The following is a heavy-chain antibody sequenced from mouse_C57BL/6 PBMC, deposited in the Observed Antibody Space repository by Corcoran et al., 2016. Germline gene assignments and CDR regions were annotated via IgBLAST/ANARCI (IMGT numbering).Heavy chain of an antibody. V-gene: IGHV1-26*01. CDR2: INPNNGGT. CDR3: AREGYYSTLFDY. J-gene: IGHJ2*01. D-gene: IGHD2-12*01. CDR1: GYTFTDYY. Sequence: EVQLQQSGPELVKPGASVKISCKASGYTFTDYYMNWVKQSHGKSLEWIGDINPNNGGTSYNQKFKGKATLTVDKSSSTAYMELRSLTSEDSAVYYCAREGYYSTLFDYWGQGTTLTVSS.